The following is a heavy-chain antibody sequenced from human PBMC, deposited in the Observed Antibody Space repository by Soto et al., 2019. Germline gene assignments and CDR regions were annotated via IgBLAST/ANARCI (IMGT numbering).Heavy chain of an antibody. D-gene: IGHD5-12*01. V-gene: IGHV1-69*06. Sequence: SVKVSCKSSGGTFSSYSISWGRRAPGQGLEWMGGIIPIFGTANYAQKFQGRVTITADKSTSTAYMELSSLRSEDTAVYYCASVLSGYDRPYYYYYGMDVWGQGTTVTVSS. J-gene: IGHJ6*02. CDR2: IIPIFGTA. CDR1: GGTFSSYS. CDR3: ASVLSGYDRPYYYYYGMDV.